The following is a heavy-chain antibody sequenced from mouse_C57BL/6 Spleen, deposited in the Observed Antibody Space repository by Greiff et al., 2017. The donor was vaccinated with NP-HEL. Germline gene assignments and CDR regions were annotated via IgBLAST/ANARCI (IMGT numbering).Heavy chain of an antibody. V-gene: IGHV1-50*01. CDR2: IDPSDSYT. Sequence: QVQLQQPGAELVKPGASVKLSCKASGYTFTSYWMQWVKQRPGQGLEWIGEIDPSDSYTTSNQKFTGKAKLTVDTSSSTAYMQLGSLTSEDSAVYYCAPFITTGFDYWGQGTTLTVAS. D-gene: IGHD1-1*01. CDR1: GYTFTSYW. J-gene: IGHJ2*01. CDR3: APFITTGFDY.